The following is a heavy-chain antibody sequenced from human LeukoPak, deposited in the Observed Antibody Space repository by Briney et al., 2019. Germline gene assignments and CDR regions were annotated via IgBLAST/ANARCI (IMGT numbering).Heavy chain of an antibody. J-gene: IGHJ4*02. D-gene: IGHD1-14*01. Sequence: SETLSLTCTVSGGSISSYYWSWIRQPPGKGLEWIGYIYYSGSTNYNPSLKSRVTISVDTSKNQFSLRLTPVTAADTAVYYCVRTNPWDLTYYFDYWGQGTLVTVSS. CDR2: IYYSGST. V-gene: IGHV4-59*01. CDR3: VRTNPWDLTYYFDY. CDR1: GGSISSYY.